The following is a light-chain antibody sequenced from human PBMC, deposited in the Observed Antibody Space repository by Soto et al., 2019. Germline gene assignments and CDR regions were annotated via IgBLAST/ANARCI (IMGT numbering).Light chain of an antibody. CDR3: QHYGSSPSST. CDR1: QSVSNSY. V-gene: IGKV3-20*01. CDR2: AAS. Sequence: EIVLTQSPGTLSLSPGERATLSCRASQSVSNSYLAWYQQKPGQAPRLLIYAASSRATGIPDRFSGSGSGTDFTLTISRLEPEDFAVYYCQHYGSSPSSTFGQGTKLEIK. J-gene: IGKJ2*01.